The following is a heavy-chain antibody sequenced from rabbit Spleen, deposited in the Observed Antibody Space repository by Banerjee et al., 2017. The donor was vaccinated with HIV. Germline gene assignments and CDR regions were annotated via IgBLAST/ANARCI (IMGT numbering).Heavy chain of an antibody. CDR3: ARGGNNAGDGYNL. J-gene: IGHJ4*01. CDR2: IYTSSGST. CDR1: GFSFSNGYW. V-gene: IGHV1S45*01. Sequence: QEQLEESGGDLVKPEGSLTLTCTASGFSFSNGYWICWVRQAPGKGLEWIGCIYTSSGSTYYASWAKGRFPVSKTSSTTETLQMTSLTAADTATYLCARGGNNAGDGYNLWGPGTLVTVS. D-gene: IGHD2-1*01.